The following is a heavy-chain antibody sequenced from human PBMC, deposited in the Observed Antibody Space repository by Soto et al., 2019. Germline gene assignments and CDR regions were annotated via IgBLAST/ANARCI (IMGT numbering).Heavy chain of an antibody. V-gene: IGHV1-69*02. Sequence: QVQLVQSGAEVKKPGSSVKVSCKASGGTFSSYTISWVRQAPGQGLEWMGRIIPILGIANYAQKFQGRVTITADKSTSTAYMELSSLRSEDTAVYYCATGYSSGVNWFPPWGQGTLVTVSS. D-gene: IGHD6-19*01. CDR3: ATGYSSGVNWFPP. J-gene: IGHJ5*02. CDR1: GGTFSSYT. CDR2: IIPILGIA.